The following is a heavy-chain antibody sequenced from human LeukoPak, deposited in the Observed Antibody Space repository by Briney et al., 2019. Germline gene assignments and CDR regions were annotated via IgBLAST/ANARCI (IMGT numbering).Heavy chain of an antibody. Sequence: ASVKVSCKASGYTFTGYYMHWVRQAPGQGLEWMGRINPNSGGTNYAQKFQGRVTVTRDTSISTAYMELNDLRSDDTAVYYCARRSGGTTTVNDGFEVWGQGTMVTVSS. J-gene: IGHJ3*01. CDR1: GYTFTGYY. CDR3: ARRSGGTTTVNDGFEV. V-gene: IGHV1-2*06. D-gene: IGHD4-17*01. CDR2: INPNSGGT.